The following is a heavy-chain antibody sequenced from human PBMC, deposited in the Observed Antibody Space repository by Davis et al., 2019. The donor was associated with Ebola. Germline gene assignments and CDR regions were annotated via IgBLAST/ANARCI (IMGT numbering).Heavy chain of an antibody. J-gene: IGHJ4*02. V-gene: IGHV3-7*04. Sequence: GESLKISCAASGFTFRSYWMSWVRQAPGKGLEWVANIKEDGSETSFVDSVKGRFTISRDNTKNSLSLQMNSLKAEDTAVYYCAKDNGMSVTCVDFWGQGTLVTVSS. CDR1: GFTFRSYW. CDR2: IKEDGSET. D-gene: IGHD5/OR15-5a*01. CDR3: AKDNGMSVTCVDF.